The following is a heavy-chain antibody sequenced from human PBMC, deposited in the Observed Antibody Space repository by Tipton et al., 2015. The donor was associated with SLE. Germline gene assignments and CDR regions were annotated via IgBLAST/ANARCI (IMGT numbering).Heavy chain of an antibody. CDR3: ARDGGYCSSTSCYTGGYFDY. J-gene: IGHJ4*02. Sequence: QSGAEVKEPGASVKVSCKASGYTFTSYYMHWVRQAPGQGLEWMGIINPSGGSTSYAQKFQGRVTMTRDTSTSTVYMELSSLRSEDTAVYYCARDGGYCSSTSCYTGGYFDYWGQGTLVTVSS. D-gene: IGHD2-2*02. V-gene: IGHV1-46*01. CDR1: GYTFTSYY. CDR2: INPSGGST.